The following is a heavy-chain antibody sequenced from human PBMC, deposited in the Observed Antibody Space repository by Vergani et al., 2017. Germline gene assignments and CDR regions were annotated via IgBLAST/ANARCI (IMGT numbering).Heavy chain of an antibody. J-gene: IGHJ5*02. Sequence: QVQLVESGGGVVQPGRSLRLSCAASGFTFSSYAMHWVRQAPGKGLEWVAVISYDGSNKYYADSVKGRFTISRDNSKNTLYLQMNSLRAEDTAVYYCARDQRWDYDGSGSYGPWGQGTLVTVSS. D-gene: IGHD3-10*01. V-gene: IGHV3-30*01. CDR3: ARDQRWDYDGSGSYGP. CDR1: GFTFSSYA. CDR2: ISYDGSNK.